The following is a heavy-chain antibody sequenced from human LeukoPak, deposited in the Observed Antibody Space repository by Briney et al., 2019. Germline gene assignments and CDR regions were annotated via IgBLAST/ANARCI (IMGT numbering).Heavy chain of an antibody. Sequence: GASVKVSCKASGYTFINYRISWVRQAPGQGLEWMVWISAYNGDTNYAQKLQGRLTMTTDTSTSTAYMELRSLRSDDTAVYYCARVGPKFSGDYPLYFDYWGQGTLVPVSS. D-gene: IGHD4-17*01. CDR2: ISAYNGDT. CDR1: GYTFINYR. CDR3: ARVGPKFSGDYPLYFDY. V-gene: IGHV1-18*01. J-gene: IGHJ4*02.